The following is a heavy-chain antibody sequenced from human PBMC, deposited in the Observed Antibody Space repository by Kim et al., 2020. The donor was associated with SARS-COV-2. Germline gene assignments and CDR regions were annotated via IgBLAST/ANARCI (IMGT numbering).Heavy chain of an antibody. Sequence: SVKVSCKASGGTFSSYAISWVRQAPGQGLEWMGGIIPIFGTANYAQKFQGRVTITADESTSTAYMELSSLRSEDTAVYYCASHIRPIVLMVYAIWGRDYYYYGMDVWGQGTTVTVSS. V-gene: IGHV1-69*13. CDR3: ASHIRPIVLMVYAIWGRDYYYYGMDV. CDR1: GGTFSSYA. D-gene: IGHD2-8*01. J-gene: IGHJ6*02. CDR2: IIPIFGTA.